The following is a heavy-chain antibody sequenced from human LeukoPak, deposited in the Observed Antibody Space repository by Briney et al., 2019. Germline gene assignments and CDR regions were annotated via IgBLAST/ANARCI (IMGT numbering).Heavy chain of an antibody. V-gene: IGHV4-61*02. D-gene: IGHD1-14*01. CDR3: ARGGITGTTNWFDP. CDR1: GGSISSSSYY. J-gene: IGHJ5*02. Sequence: SETLSLTCTVSGGSISSSSYYWSWIRQPAGKGLEWIGRIYTSGSTNYNPSLKSRVTISVDMSKNHFSLRLNSVTAADTAVYYCARGGITGTTNWFDPWGQGTLVTVSS. CDR2: IYTSGST.